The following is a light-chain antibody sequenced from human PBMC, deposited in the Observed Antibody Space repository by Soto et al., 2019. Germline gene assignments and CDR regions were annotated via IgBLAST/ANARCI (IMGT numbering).Light chain of an antibody. V-gene: IGKV1-5*03. J-gene: IGKJ1*01. Sequence: DIQMTQSPSTLSASVGDRVTITCRASQSISSWLAWYQQKPGKAPKLLIYKASSLESGVPSRFSGSVSGTEFTLTISSLQPDDCATYYCQQYNSSPWTFGQGTKVEIK. CDR1: QSISSW. CDR2: KAS. CDR3: QQYNSSPWT.